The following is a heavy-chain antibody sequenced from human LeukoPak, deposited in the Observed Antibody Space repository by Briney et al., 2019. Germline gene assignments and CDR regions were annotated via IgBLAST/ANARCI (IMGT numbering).Heavy chain of an antibody. Sequence: GGSLRPSCAASGFTFDDYAMHWVRQAPGKGLEWVSLISGDGGSTYYADSVKGRFTISRDNSKNSLYLQMNSLRTEDTALYYCAKEIRYSSGSDYWGQGTLVTVSS. J-gene: IGHJ4*02. CDR1: GFTFDDYA. CDR2: ISGDGGST. V-gene: IGHV3-43*02. D-gene: IGHD6-19*01. CDR3: AKEIRYSSGSDY.